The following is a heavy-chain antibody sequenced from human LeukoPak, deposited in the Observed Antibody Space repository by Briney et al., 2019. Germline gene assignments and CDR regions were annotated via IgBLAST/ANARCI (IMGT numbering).Heavy chain of an antibody. V-gene: IGHV3-53*01. CDR3: ARLAVAGLTLDY. J-gene: IGHJ4*02. Sequence: GGSLRLSCAASGFVFSNYGMFWVRQAPGKGLEWVSVIYSGGSTYYADSVKGRFTISRDNSKNTLYLQMNSLRAEDTAVYYCARLAVAGLTLDYWGQGTLVTVSS. CDR1: GFVFSNYG. CDR2: IYSGGST. D-gene: IGHD6-19*01.